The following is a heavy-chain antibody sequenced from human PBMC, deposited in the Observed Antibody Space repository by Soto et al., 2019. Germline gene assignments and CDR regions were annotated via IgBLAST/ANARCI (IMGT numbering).Heavy chain of an antibody. CDR2: ISYDGSNK. CDR1: GFTFSSYG. D-gene: IGHD3-10*01. V-gene: IGHV3-30*03. J-gene: IGHJ4*02. Sequence: QVQLVESGGGVVQPGRSLRLSCAASGFTFSSYGMHWVRQAPGKGLEWVAVISYDGSNKYYADSVKGRFTISRDNSKYTLYMQMNSLRSEDSAVYYCAPWFGAFDYWGQGTLVTVSS. CDR3: APWFGAFDY.